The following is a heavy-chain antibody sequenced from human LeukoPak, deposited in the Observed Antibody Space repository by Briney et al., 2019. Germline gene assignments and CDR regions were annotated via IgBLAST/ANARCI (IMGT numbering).Heavy chain of an antibody. Sequence: ASVKVSCKASGYTFTTYSAHWVRQGPGQGLEWMGIINPNSSSTSYAQKFQGRVTMTRDTSTSTVYMELSSLRSEDTAVYYCARAGIFDYWGQGTLVTVSS. D-gene: IGHD3-10*01. CDR2: INPNSSST. J-gene: IGHJ4*02. CDR3: ARAGIFDY. V-gene: IGHV1-46*01. CDR1: GYTFTTYS.